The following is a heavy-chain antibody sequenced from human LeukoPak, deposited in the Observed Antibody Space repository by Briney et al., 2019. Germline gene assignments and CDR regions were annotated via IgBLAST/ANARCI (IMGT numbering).Heavy chain of an antibody. CDR1: GSTSGSNA. Sequence: GGSLRLSCAASGSTSGSNAMSWVRQAPGKGLEWVAAISGSGVSTFYADSVKGRFTISRDNSKNTVYLQLSSLRAEDTATYHCARLEVTIASGIFDYWGQGTLVTVSS. J-gene: IGHJ4*02. CDR2: ISGSGVST. CDR3: ARLEVTIASGIFDY. V-gene: IGHV3-23*01. D-gene: IGHD1-26*01.